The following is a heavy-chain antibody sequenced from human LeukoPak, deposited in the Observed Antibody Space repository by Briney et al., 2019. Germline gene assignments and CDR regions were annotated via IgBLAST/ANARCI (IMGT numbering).Heavy chain of an antibody. CDR3: ARASTDIVATIGGDYYYYYYMDV. V-gene: IGHV6-1*01. J-gene: IGHJ6*03. D-gene: IGHD5-12*01. CDR2: TYYRSKWYN. CDR1: GDSVSINSAA. Sequence: SQTLSLTCALSGDSVSINSAAWNWIRQSPSRGIEWLGRTYYRSKWYNDYAVSVKSRITINPNTSKNQFSLQLNSVTPEDTAVYYCARASTDIVATIGGDYYYYYYMDVWGKGTTVTVSS.